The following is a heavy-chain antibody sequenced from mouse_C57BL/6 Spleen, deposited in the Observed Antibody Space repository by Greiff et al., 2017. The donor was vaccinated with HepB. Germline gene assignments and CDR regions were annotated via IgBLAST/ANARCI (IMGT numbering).Heavy chain of an antibody. CDR1: CSTFTISF. J-gene: IGHJ1*03. CDR3: ARCYDGYFDV. CDR2: IDPNSGGT. D-gene: IGHD2-3*01. V-gene: IGHV1-72*01. Sequence: QVQLQPPFPSPFTPWASVKLSFHSSCSTFTISFLPVVSQRPGRGLEWIGRIDPNSGGTKYNEKFKSKATLTVDKPSSTAYMQLSSLTSEDSAVYSCARCYDGYFDVWGTGTTVTVSS.